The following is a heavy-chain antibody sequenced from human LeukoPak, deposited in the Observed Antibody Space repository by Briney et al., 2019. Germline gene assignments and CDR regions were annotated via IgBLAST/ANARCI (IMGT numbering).Heavy chain of an antibody. CDR1: GGTFGSYA. D-gene: IGHD3-22*01. CDR2: ITPIFGTG. CDR3: ARGVRGYYDSSGYYYDY. J-gene: IGHJ4*02. V-gene: IGHV1-69*06. Sequence: SVKVSCKASGGTFGSYAISWVRQAPGQGLEWMGGITPIFGTGNYAEKLQDRVTITADKSTSTAYMELSSLRSEDTAVYYCARGVRGYYDSSGYYYDYWGQGTLVTVSS.